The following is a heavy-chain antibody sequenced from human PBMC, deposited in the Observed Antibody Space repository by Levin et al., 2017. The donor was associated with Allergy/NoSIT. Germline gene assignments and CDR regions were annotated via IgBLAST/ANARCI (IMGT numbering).Heavy chain of an antibody. CDR3: AKYGVVPSAHFDS. V-gene: IGHV4-59*10. CDR1: GTSISSWY. J-gene: IGHJ4*02. CDR2: IHTTGGT. D-gene: IGHD2-2*01. Sequence: SSQTLSLTCSVSGTSISSWYWSWIRQPAGKGLEWIGRIHTTGGTSYNSSLQSRVTISVDASNNQFSLKLTSMTAADTAVYYCAKYGVVPSAHFDSWGQGTLVIVSS.